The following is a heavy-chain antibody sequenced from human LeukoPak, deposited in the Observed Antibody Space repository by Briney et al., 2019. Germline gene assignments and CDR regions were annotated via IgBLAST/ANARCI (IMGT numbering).Heavy chain of an antibody. CDR3: ARSAYYYDSSHFGPDY. CDR1: GFTFSSYD. V-gene: IGHV3-13*05. J-gene: IGHJ4*02. CDR2: IGTAGDP. Sequence: GGSLRLSCAASGFTFSSYDMHWVRQATGKGLEWVSAIGTAGDPYYPGSVKGRFTISRENAKNSLYLQMNSLRAGDTAVYYCARSAYYYDSSHFGPDYWGQGTLVTVSS. D-gene: IGHD3-22*01.